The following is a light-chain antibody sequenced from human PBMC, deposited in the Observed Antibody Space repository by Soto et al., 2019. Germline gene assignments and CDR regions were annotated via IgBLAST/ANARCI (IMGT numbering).Light chain of an antibody. CDR2: DNN. CDR1: TSNIGSYY. Sequence: QSVLTQPPSASGTPGQRVTISCSGSTSNIGSYYVSWYQQLPGTAPKLLIYDNNKRPSGIPDRFSGSKSGTSATLGITGLQTGDEADYYCGTWDSSLSVWVFGGGTKLTVL. CDR3: GTWDSSLSVWV. J-gene: IGLJ3*02. V-gene: IGLV1-51*01.